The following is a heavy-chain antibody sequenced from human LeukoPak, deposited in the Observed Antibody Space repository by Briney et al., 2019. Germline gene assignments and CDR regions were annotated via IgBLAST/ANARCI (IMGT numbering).Heavy chain of an antibody. CDR1: GGSFSGYY. J-gene: IGHJ5*02. CDR2: INHSGST. V-gene: IGHV4-34*01. D-gene: IGHD2-15*01. Sequence: SETLSLTCAVYGGSFSGYYWSWIRQPPGKGLEWIGEINHSGSTNYNPSLKSRVTISVDTSKNQFSLKLSPVTAADTAVYYCARGRYCSGGSCYDPRWFDPWGQGTLVTVSS. CDR3: ARGRYCSGGSCYDPRWFDP.